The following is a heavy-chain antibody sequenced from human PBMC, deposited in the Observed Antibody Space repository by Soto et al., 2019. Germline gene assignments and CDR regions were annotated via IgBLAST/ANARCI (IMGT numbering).Heavy chain of an antibody. D-gene: IGHD2-21*02. Sequence: QVQLQESGPGLVKPSETLSLTCTVSGGSFSNYYWSWIRQPPGKGLEWIGYIYYSGNTNYNPSLKSRVTLSLDTPKNQVSLKLSSVTAADTAVYDCAGDRAGDGDSSFDLWGRGTLVTVSS. CDR2: IYYSGNT. CDR3: AGDRAGDGDSSFDL. CDR1: GGSFSNYY. V-gene: IGHV4-59*01. J-gene: IGHJ2*01.